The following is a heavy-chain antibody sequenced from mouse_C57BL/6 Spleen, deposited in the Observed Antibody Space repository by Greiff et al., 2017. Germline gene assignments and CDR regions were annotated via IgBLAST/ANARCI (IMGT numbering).Heavy chain of an antibody. CDR3: TTDGRGYLDY. D-gene: IGHD1-1*01. CDR2: IDPENGDT. J-gene: IGHJ2*01. Sequence: VQLKESGAELVRPGASVKLSCTASGFNIKDDYMHWVKQRPEKGLEWIGWIDPENGDTEYASKFQGKATKTAESSSNTAYLQLSSLTSEDTSVYYCTTDGRGYLDYWGQGTTLTVSS. CDR1: GFNIKDDY. V-gene: IGHV14-4*01.